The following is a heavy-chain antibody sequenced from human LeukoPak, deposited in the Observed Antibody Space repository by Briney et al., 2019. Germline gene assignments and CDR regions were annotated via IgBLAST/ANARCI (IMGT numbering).Heavy chain of an antibody. Sequence: ASVKVSCKVSGYTFTDYYMHWVQQAPGKGLEWMGLVDPEDGETIYAEKFPGRVTITADTSTDTAYMELSSLRSEDTAVYYCAPTKQQLVLYFDYWGQGTLVTVSS. CDR3: APTKQQLVLYFDY. V-gene: IGHV1-69-2*01. J-gene: IGHJ4*02. CDR2: VDPEDGET. CDR1: GYTFTDYY. D-gene: IGHD6-13*01.